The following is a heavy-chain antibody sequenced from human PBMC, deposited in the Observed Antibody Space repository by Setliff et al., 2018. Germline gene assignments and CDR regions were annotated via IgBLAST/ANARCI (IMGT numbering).Heavy chain of an antibody. CDR3: ALTTLSLCSGGNCPNALDI. CDR1: GYIFTSSG. V-gene: IGHV1-18*01. Sequence: SVKVSCKGSGYIFTSSGISWVRQAPGQGLEWMGWISGFNGVAKYAQNFQDRVTMATDTSTNMAYMELRSLRSDDTAIYFCALTTLSLCSGGNCPNALDIWGQGTLVTVSS. CDR2: ISGFNGVA. J-gene: IGHJ3*02. D-gene: IGHD2-15*01.